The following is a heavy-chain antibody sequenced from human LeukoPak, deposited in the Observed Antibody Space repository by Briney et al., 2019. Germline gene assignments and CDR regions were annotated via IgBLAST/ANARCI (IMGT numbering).Heavy chain of an antibody. J-gene: IGHJ4*02. CDR3: ARFSQYFDTSSHYLDY. D-gene: IGHD3-22*01. V-gene: IGHV4-59*08. CDR2: IFYNGGT. Sequence: SETLSLTCTVSGGSINNYYWSWVRRPPGDGLEWIAYIFYNGGTNYNPSLKTRVTISVDTSKNQFSLRLNSVSAADTAVYYCARFSQYFDTSSHYLDYWGQGILVTVSS. CDR1: GGSINNYY.